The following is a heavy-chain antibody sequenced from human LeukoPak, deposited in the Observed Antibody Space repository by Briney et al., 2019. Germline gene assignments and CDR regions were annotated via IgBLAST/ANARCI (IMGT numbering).Heavy chain of an antibody. CDR1: GGSISSSSYY. CDR2: IYYSGST. CDR3: ATRPKSVVVPAALYDFWSGYSDAFDI. Sequence: SETLSLTCTVSGGSISSSSYYWGWIRQPPGKGLERIGSIYYSGSTYSHPSLKSRVTISVDTSKNQFSLKLSSVTAADTAVYYCATRPKSVVVPAALYDFWSGYSDAFDIWGQGTMVTVSS. D-gene: IGHD3-3*01. J-gene: IGHJ3*02. V-gene: IGHV4-39*07.